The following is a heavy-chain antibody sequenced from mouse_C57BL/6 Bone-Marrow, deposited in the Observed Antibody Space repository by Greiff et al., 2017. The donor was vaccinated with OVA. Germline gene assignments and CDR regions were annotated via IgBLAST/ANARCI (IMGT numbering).Heavy chain of an antibody. Sequence: EVQRVESGGGLVQPGGSLKLSCAASGFTFSDYYMYWVRQTPEKRLEWVAYISNGGGSTYYPDTVKGRFTISRDNAKNTLYLQMSRLKSEDTAMYYCARRGLRLDFDYWGQGTTLTVSS. CDR3: ARRGLRLDFDY. D-gene: IGHD2-4*01. CDR2: ISNGGGST. CDR1: GFTFSDYY. V-gene: IGHV5-12*01. J-gene: IGHJ2*01.